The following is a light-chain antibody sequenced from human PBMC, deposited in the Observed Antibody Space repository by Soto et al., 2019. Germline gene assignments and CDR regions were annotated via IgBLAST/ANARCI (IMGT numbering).Light chain of an antibody. CDR2: AAS. V-gene: IGKV3-20*01. CDR1: QSVSSAY. Sequence: EIVLTQSPGTLSLSPGERATLSCRASQSVSSAYLAWYQHKPGQPPTLLIYAASSRVTGIPDRFSGSGSGTDFTLTISRLEPEDFAVYYCQLYGSSSTWTFGQGTKLEIK. CDR3: QLYGSSSTWT. J-gene: IGKJ1*01.